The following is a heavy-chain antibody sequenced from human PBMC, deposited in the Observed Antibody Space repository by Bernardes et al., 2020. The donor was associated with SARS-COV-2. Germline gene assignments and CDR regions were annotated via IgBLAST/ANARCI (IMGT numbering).Heavy chain of an antibody. CDR2: INPNSGGT. CDR3: ARCNPTLGATDCLDY. J-gene: IGHJ4*02. Sequence: ASVAVSCKASGYIFTDYYMHWVRQAPGQGFEWMGLINPNSGGTKSAQRFQGRVTMTRDTSITTAYMELIRVTSDDTAIYYCARCNPTLGATDCLDYWGQGTLVTVSS. D-gene: IGHD1-26*01. V-gene: IGHV1-2*02. CDR1: GYIFTDYY.